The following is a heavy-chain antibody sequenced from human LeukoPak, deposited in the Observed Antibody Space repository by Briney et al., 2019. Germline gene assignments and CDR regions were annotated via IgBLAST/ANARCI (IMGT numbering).Heavy chain of an antibody. V-gene: IGHV3-74*01. CDR3: ARDLAAAQYYFDY. CDR1: GFTFSSYW. CDR2: INTDGRSI. Sequence: GGSLRLSCAASGFTFSSYWMHWVRQAPGKGLVWVSHINTDGRSISYADSVKGRFTVSRDNAKNTLYLQMNSPRADDTAVYYCARDLAAAQYYFDYWGQGTLVTVSS. D-gene: IGHD6-13*01. J-gene: IGHJ4*02.